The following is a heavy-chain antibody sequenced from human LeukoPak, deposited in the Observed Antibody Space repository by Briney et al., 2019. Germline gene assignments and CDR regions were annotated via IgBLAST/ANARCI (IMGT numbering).Heavy chain of an antibody. V-gene: IGHV3-23*01. CDR3: AKFCDRHRGTVEVFDY. D-gene: IGHD4-23*01. CDR2: ISGSGGST. CDR1: GFTFSSYA. J-gene: IGHJ4*02. Sequence: GGSLRLSCAASGFTFSSYAMSWVRQAPGKGLEWVSAISGSGGSTYYADSVKGRFTISRDNSKNTLYLQMNSLRAEDTAVYYCAKFCDRHRGTVEVFDYWGQGTLVTVSS.